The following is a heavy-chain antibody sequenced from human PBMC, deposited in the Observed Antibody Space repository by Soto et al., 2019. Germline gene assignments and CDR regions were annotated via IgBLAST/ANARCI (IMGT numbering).Heavy chain of an antibody. CDR3: VCGYPWVGFDY. D-gene: IGHD3-22*01. V-gene: IGHV4-39*01. Sequence: QLQLQESGPGLVKPSETLSLTCTVSGGSISSSDYYWGWIRQPPGKGLEWIGNIYYSGSASYNPSFKTRVTISLDTSKNQVSLKLRSVTAADTAWYNCVCGYPWVGFDYWGQGLLVTVSS. CDR1: GGSISSSDYY. CDR2: IYYSGSA. J-gene: IGHJ4*02.